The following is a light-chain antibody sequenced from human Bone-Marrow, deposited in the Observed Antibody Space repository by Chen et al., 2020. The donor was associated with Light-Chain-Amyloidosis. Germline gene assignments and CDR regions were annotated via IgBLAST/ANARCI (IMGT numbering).Light chain of an antibody. J-gene: IGLJ3*02. CDR3: QVWDRSSDRPV. CDR2: DDS. V-gene: IGLV3-21*02. Sequence: SYVLTQPSSVLVAPGQTATIACGGNNLGLTSVHWYQPTPGQAPLLVVNDDSDRPSGIPERLFGSNSGNTATLTICRGEAGDEADYYCQVWDRSSDRPVFGGGTKLTVL. CDR1: NLGLTS.